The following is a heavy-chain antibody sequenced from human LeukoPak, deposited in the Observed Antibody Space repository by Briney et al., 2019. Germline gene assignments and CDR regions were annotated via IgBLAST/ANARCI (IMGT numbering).Heavy chain of an antibody. J-gene: IGHJ4*02. Sequence: PGGSLRLSCAASGFTFSSYGMHWVRQAPGKGLEWVAFIRYDGSNKYYADSVKGRFTISRDNSKNTLYLRMNSLRAEDTAVYYCANADIVVVVAAADPFDYWGQGTLVTVSS. CDR2: IRYDGSNK. CDR1: GFTFSSYG. D-gene: IGHD2-15*01. V-gene: IGHV3-30*02. CDR3: ANADIVVVVAAADPFDY.